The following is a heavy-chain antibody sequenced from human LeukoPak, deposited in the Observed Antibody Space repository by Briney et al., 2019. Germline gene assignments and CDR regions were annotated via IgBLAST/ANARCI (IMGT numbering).Heavy chain of an antibody. J-gene: IGHJ3*02. CDR2: IYHSGST. D-gene: IGHD4-17*01. CDR3: ARDDDYGDYGGVGAFDI. V-gene: IGHV4-38-2*02. Sequence: SETLSLTCTVSGYSISSGYYWGWIRQPPGKGLGWIGSIYHSGSTYYNPSLKSRVTISVDTSKNQFSLKLSSVTAADTAVYYCARDDDYGDYGGVGAFDIWGQGTMVTVSS. CDR1: GYSISSGYY.